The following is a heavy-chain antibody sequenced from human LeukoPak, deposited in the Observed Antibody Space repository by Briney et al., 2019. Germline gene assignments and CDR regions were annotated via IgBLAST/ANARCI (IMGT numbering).Heavy chain of an antibody. CDR2: IYYSGST. V-gene: IGHV4-39*07. CDR1: GGSISSSSYY. D-gene: IGHD3-10*01. Sequence: SETLSLTCTVSGGSISSSSYYWGWIRQPPGKGLEWIGSIYYSGSTYYNPSLKSRVTISVDTSKNQFSLKLSSVTAADTAVYYCARDRLQWFGEFDPAFDYWGQGTLATVSS. J-gene: IGHJ4*02. CDR3: ARDRLQWFGEFDPAFDY.